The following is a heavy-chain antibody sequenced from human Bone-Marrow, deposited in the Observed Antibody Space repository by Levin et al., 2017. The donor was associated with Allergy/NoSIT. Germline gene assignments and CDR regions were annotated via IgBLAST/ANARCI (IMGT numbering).Heavy chain of an antibody. CDR2: ITSDGRGT. J-gene: IGHJ4*02. Sequence: SCEASEFTFSRYAMNWVRQAPGKGLEWVSTITSDGRGTYYANSVKGRFTISRDTSKNTVYLEMKSLRAEDTAVYYCARTVVRFFSDIWGLGTLVTVSS. D-gene: IGHD3-10*01. CDR3: ARTVVRFFSDI. V-gene: IGHV3-23*01. CDR1: EFTFSRYA.